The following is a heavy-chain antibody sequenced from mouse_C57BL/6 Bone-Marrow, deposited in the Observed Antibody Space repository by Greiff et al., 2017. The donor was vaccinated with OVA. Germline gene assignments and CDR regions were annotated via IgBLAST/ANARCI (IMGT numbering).Heavy chain of an antibody. J-gene: IGHJ1*01. CDR1: GFTFSDYA. CDR3: AREVAPRFED. CDR2: ISSGSSYI. V-gene: IGHV5-17*01. Sequence: EVQLVESGGGLVKPGGSLKLSCAASGFTFSDYAMSWVRQTPEKGLEWVAYISSGSSYIYYADTVKGRFTISRDNAKNTLFLQMSRLKSEDTAMYYCAREVAPRFEDWGQGTTVTVSS.